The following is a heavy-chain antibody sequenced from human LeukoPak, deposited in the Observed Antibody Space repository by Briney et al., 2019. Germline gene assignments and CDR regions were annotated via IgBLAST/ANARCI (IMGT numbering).Heavy chain of an antibody. J-gene: IGHJ4*02. V-gene: IGHV4-59*01. CDR2: IYYSGIT. D-gene: IGHD1-26*01. Sequence: HPAEPLSLPCTVCVRPMSRYYWSWIRQPPGKALEWLGYIYYSGITNYSAPRKSRVTLSVDQSKKHFSPELSSATAADTAVYYCARETVIVGSAELGHWGQGTLVTVSS. CDR3: ARETVIVGSAELGH. CDR1: VRPMSRYY.